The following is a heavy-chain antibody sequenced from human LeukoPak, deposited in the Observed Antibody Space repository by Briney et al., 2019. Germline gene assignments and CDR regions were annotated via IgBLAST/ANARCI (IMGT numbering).Heavy chain of an antibody. V-gene: IGHV3-48*03. CDR3: ARGGMNHAFDI. CDR2: IGRSGRTI. Sequence: GGSLRLSCAASGFTFSSYEMNWVRQAPGEGLEWVSYIGRSGRTIFYADSVKGRFTISRDNARNTLYLHMNSLRAEDTAVYYCARGGMNHAFDIWGQGITVTVSS. J-gene: IGHJ3*02. CDR1: GFTFSSYE. D-gene: IGHD1-14*01.